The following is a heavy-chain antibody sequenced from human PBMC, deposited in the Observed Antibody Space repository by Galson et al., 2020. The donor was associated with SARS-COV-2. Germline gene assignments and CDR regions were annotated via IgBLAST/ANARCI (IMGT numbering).Heavy chain of an antibody. J-gene: IGHJ4*02. D-gene: IGHD3-22*01. CDR1: GFTFSSYG. Sequence: GESLKISCAASGFTFSSYGMHWVRQAPGKGLEWVAVIWYDGSNKYYADSVKGRFTISRDNSKNTLYLQMNSLRAEDTAVYYCARDHRYYDSSGYTPPLDYWGQGTLVTVSS. CDR2: IWYDGSNK. CDR3: ARDHRYYDSSGYTPPLDY. V-gene: IGHV3-33*01.